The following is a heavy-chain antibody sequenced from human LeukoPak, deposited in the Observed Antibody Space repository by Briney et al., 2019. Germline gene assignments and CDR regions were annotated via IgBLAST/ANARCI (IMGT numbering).Heavy chain of an antibody. Sequence: GGSLRLSCAASGFTFSRNAMNWARQAPGKGLEWVAAISGNGLGTYYADSVKGRFNISRDNSRNTLCLQMNSLRIEDTAFYYCAKDANYLRSSGYLVPIDFWGQGTLVTVSS. CDR2: ISGNGLGT. V-gene: IGHV3-23*01. CDR3: AKDANYLRSSGYLVPIDF. D-gene: IGHD3-22*01. CDR1: GFTFSRNA. J-gene: IGHJ4*02.